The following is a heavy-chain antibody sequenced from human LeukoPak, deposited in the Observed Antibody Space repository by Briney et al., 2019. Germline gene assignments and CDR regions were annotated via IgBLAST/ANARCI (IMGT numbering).Heavy chain of an antibody. CDR3: ARVIAAAGIQH. Sequence: SETLSLTCTVSGGSISSSSYYWGWIRQPPGKGLEWIGSIYYSGSTYYDPSLKSRVTISVDTSKNQFSLKLSSVTAADTAVYYCARVIAAAGIQHWGQGTLVTVSS. D-gene: IGHD6-13*01. V-gene: IGHV4-39*01. J-gene: IGHJ1*01. CDR2: IYYSGST. CDR1: GGSISSSSYY.